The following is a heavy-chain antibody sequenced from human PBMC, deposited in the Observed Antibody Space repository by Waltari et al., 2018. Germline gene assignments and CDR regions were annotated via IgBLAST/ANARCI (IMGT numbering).Heavy chain of an antibody. CDR2: ISSSSSTI. CDR3: ARGVALRYFDWLSYYFDY. CDR1: GFTFSSYS. D-gene: IGHD3-9*01. V-gene: IGHV3-48*04. Sequence: EVQLVESGGGLVQPGGSLRLSCAASGFTFSSYSMNWVRQAPGKGLEWVSYISSSSSTIYYADSVKGRFTISRDNAKNSLYLQMNSLRAEDTAVYYCARGVALRYFDWLSYYFDYWGQGTLVTVSS. J-gene: IGHJ4*02.